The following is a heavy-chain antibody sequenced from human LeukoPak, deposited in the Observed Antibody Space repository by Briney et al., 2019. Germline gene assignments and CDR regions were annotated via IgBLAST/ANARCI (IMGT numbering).Heavy chain of an antibody. CDR2: IIPILGIA. CDR1: GGTFSSYA. Sequence: ASVEVSCKASGGTFSSYAISRVRQAPGQGLEWMGRIIPILGIANYAQKFQGRVTITADKSTSTAYMELSSLRSEDTAVYYCARDLESSGWYWGHAFDIWGQGTMVTVSS. V-gene: IGHV1-69*04. J-gene: IGHJ3*02. CDR3: ARDLESSGWYWGHAFDI. D-gene: IGHD6-19*01.